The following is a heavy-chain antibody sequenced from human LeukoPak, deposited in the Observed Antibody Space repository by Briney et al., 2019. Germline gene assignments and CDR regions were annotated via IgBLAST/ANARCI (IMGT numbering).Heavy chain of an antibody. Sequence: ASVKVSCKASGYTFTSYGISWVRQAPGQGLEWMGWISAYNGNTNYAQKLQGRVTMTTDTSTSTAYMELRSLRSDVTAVYYCARRCIYYYDRSGTVPSCQNDYWGQGTLVTVSS. V-gene: IGHV1-18*01. CDR1: GYTFTSYG. J-gene: IGHJ4*02. D-gene: IGHD3-22*01. CDR2: ISAYNGNT. CDR3: ARRCIYYYDRSGTVPSCQNDY.